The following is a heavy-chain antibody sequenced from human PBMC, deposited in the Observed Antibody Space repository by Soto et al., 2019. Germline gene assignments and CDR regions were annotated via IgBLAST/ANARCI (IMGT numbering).Heavy chain of an antibody. V-gene: IGHV4-34*01. Sequence: QVQLQQWGAGLLKPSETLSLTCAVYGGSFSGYYWSWIRQPPGKGLEWIGEINHSGSTNYNPSLKSRVNISVDTSKNQFSLQLSSVTAADTAAYYCARGRPQWLVRFGFDYWGQGTLVTVSS. CDR3: ARGRPQWLVRFGFDY. CDR2: INHSGST. J-gene: IGHJ4*02. D-gene: IGHD6-19*01. CDR1: GGSFSGYY.